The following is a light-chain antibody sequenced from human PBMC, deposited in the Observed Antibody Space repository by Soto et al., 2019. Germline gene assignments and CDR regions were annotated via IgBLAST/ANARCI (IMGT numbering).Light chain of an antibody. V-gene: IGKV1-9*01. CDR3: QQLNSYPRT. CDR2: AAS. J-gene: IGKJ4*01. CDR1: QGISSY. Sequence: DIQLTQSPSFLSASVGDRVTITCRASQGISSYLAWYQQKPGKAPKLLIYAASTLQSGVPSRFSGSGSGTEFTLTISSLQPEDFATYYCQQLNSYPRTFGGETKVEIK.